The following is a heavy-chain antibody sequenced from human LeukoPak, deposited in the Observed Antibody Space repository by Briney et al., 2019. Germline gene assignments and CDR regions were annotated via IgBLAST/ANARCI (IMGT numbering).Heavy chain of an antibody. Sequence: QSGGSLRLSCAASGFTFSSYAMHWVRQAPGKGLEWVAVISYDGSNKYYGDSVKGRFTISRDNSKNTQYLQMNSLRAEDTAVYYCARDRWELLLTYYFDYWGQGTLVTVSS. CDR2: ISYDGSNK. CDR3: ARDRWELLLTYYFDY. D-gene: IGHD1-26*01. J-gene: IGHJ4*02. V-gene: IGHV3-30*04. CDR1: GFTFSSYA.